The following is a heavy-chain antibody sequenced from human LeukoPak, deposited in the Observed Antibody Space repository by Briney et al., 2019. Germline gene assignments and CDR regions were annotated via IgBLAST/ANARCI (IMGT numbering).Heavy chain of an antibody. CDR2: ISAYNGNT. V-gene: IGHV1-18*01. Sequence: WASVKVSCKASGYTFTSYGISWVRQAPGQGLEWMGWISAYNGNTNYAQKLQGRVTMTTDTSTSTAYMELRSLRSDDTAVYYCARDPKTLYYYDSSGYLRAFDIWGQGTMVTVSS. CDR3: ARDPKTLYYYDSSGYLRAFDI. D-gene: IGHD3-22*01. CDR1: GYTFTSYG. J-gene: IGHJ3*02.